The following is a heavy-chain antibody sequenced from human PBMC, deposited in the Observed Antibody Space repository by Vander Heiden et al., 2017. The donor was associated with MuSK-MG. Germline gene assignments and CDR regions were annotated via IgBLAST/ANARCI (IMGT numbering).Heavy chain of an antibody. CDR2: ISDSGGSA. V-gene: IGHV3-23*01. Sequence: VQLLESGGTVVQPGGSLRLSCAASGFTFSNYAMSWVRQSPGKGLEWVSGISDSGGSAFYSASVMDRFAISRDNSKNTLYLQMDRLTAEDTAIYYCAEGARGPYSGSYGGAFDMWGQGTMVTVSS. CDR1: GFTFSNYA. D-gene: IGHD1-26*01. J-gene: IGHJ3*02. CDR3: AEGARGPYSGSYGGAFDM.